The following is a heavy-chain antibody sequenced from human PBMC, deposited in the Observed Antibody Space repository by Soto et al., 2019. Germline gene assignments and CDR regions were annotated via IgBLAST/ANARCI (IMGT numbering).Heavy chain of an antibody. CDR3: ARHRIQSRDYGDYLPPLDY. CDR1: GGSISSSSYY. Sequence: QLQLQESGPGLVKPSETLSLTCTVSGGSISSSSYYWGWIRQPPGKGLECIGSIYYSGSTYYNPSLKSRVTISVDTSKNQFSLKLSSVTAADTAVYYCARHRIQSRDYGDYLPPLDYWGQGTLVTVSS. CDR2: IYYSGST. V-gene: IGHV4-39*01. J-gene: IGHJ4*02. D-gene: IGHD4-17*01.